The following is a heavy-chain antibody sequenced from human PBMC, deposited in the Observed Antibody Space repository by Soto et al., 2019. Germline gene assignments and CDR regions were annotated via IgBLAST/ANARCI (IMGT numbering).Heavy chain of an antibody. V-gene: IGHV4-38-2*01. Sequence: TSETLSLTCAVSGYSISSGYYWGWIRQPPGKGLEWIGSIYHSGSTYYNPSLKSRVTISVDTSKNQFSLKLSSVTAADTAVYYCASSTEYYYYYGMDVWGQGTTVTVSS. CDR2: IYHSGST. CDR3: ASSTEYYYYYGMDV. J-gene: IGHJ6*02. CDR1: GYSISSGYY.